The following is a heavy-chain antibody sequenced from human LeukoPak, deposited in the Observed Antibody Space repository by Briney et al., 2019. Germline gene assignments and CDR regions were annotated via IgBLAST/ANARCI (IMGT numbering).Heavy chain of an antibody. D-gene: IGHD5-18*01. CDR2: IKQDGSEK. CDR1: GFTFSSYW. Sequence: QTGGSLRLSCAASGFTFSSYWMSRVRQAPGKGLEWVANIKQDGSEKYYVDSVKGRFTISRDNAKNSLYLQMNSLRAEDTAVYYCARSQRGYSYGLDYWGQGTLGTVSS. CDR3: ARSQRGYSYGLDY. V-gene: IGHV3-7*01. J-gene: IGHJ4*02.